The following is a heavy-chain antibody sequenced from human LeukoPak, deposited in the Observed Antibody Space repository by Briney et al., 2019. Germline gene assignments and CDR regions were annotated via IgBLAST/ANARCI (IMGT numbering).Heavy chain of an antibody. Sequence: ASVKVSCKASGYTFTGYYMHWVRQAPGQGLEWMGWINPNSGGTNYAQKFQDRVTMTRDTSISTAYMELSRLRSDDTAVYYCARDVSVVVAATPYYYYYMDVWGKGTTVTVSS. V-gene: IGHV1-2*02. J-gene: IGHJ6*03. CDR3: ARDVSVVVAATPYYYYYMDV. D-gene: IGHD2-15*01. CDR1: GYTFTGYY. CDR2: INPNSGGT.